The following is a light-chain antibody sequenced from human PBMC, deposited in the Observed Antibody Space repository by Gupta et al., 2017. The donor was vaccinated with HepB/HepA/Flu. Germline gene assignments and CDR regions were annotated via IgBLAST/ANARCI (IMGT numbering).Light chain of an antibody. CDR2: GAS. CDR1: ESISSN. Sequence: DIVMTQSPATLSVSPGERATLSCRASESISSNLAWYQQKPGQAPRLLIYGASTRATGIPARFSGSGSGTEFTLTISSLQSEDFAVYYCQHENNWPRTFGQGTKVEIK. V-gene: IGKV3-15*01. CDR3: QHENNWPRT. J-gene: IGKJ1*01.